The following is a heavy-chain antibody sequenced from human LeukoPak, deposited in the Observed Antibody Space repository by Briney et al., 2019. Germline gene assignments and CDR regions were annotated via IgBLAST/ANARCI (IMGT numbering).Heavy chain of an antibody. CDR2: ISSNGGST. Sequence: GGSLRLSCSASGFSFSTFPMHWVCQAPGKGLEFVSSISSNGGSTYYADSVKGRFTISRDNSQNTPYLQMSSLTAEDTAVFYCVKGPTVWGQGTLVTVSS. CDR3: VKGPTV. V-gene: IGHV3-64D*09. CDR1: GFSFSTFP. D-gene: IGHD4-17*01. J-gene: IGHJ4*02.